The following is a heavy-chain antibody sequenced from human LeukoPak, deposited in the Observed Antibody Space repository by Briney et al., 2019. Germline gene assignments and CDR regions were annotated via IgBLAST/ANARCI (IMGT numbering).Heavy chain of an antibody. V-gene: IGHV4-38-2*01. CDR1: GYSIGTGYY. CDR3: ARVRDGYNDAYDI. Sequence: SETLSLTCAVSGYSIGTGYYWGWIRQPPGKGLEWIGTIYHSGSTYYNPSLKSRVTISVDTSKNQFSLKLSSVTAADTAVYYCARVRDGYNDAYDIWGQGTMVTVSS. CDR2: IYHSGST. D-gene: IGHD5-24*01. J-gene: IGHJ3*02.